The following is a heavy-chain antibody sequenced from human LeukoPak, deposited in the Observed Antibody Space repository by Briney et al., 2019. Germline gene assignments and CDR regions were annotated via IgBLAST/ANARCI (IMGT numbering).Heavy chain of an antibody. CDR2: IYPGDSDT. D-gene: IGHD3-16*01. Sequence: GESLKISCKGSGYSFSNYWIGWVRQMPGKGLEWMGVIYPGDSDTRYSPSFQGQVTISADKSISTAYLQWSSLKASDTAMYYCARHYYDYVWGSYGIDYWGQGTLVTVSS. J-gene: IGHJ4*02. V-gene: IGHV5-51*01. CDR3: ARHYYDYVWGSYGIDY. CDR1: GYSFSNYW.